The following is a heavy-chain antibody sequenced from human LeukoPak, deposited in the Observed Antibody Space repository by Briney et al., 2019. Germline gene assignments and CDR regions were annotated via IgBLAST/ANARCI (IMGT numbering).Heavy chain of an antibody. CDR1: GFTFRDYA. V-gene: IGHV3-23*01. CDR3: TKDGLRGYDYDY. Sequence: PGGSLRLSCAASGFTFRDYAMSWVRQAPGKGLEWVSNILNSGHTTHYADSVKGRFTVSRDNSKNTLYLQMDNLRGDDTAVYYCTKDGLRGYDYDYWGQGTLVTVSS. D-gene: IGHD5-12*01. J-gene: IGHJ4*02. CDR2: ILNSGHTT.